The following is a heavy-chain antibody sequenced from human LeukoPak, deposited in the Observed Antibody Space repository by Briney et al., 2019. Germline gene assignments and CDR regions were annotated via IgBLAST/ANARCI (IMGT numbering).Heavy chain of an antibody. CDR1: GGTFSSYA. CDR3: ASEGRIQRSWFAP. J-gene: IGHJ5*02. Sequence: SVKVSCKASGGTFSSYAISWVRQAAGQGLEWMGGIIPIFGTANYAQKFQGRVTITTDESTSTAYMELSSLRSEDTAVYYCASEGRIQRSWFAPWGQGTLVTVSS. V-gene: IGHV1-69*05. D-gene: IGHD5-18*01. CDR2: IIPIFGTA.